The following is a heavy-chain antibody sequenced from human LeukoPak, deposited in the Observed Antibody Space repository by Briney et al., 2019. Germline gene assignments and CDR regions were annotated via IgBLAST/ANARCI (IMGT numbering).Heavy chain of an antibody. Sequence: GGSLRLSCAASGFIVSANYMTWVRQAPGKGLEWVSVIHNGGSTYYADSVKGRFTLSIDNSKNMLYLQMNSLRVEDTAVYYCASLARDYWGPGTLVTVSS. D-gene: IGHD3-3*02. CDR2: IHNGGST. J-gene: IGHJ4*02. CDR1: GFIVSANY. CDR3: ASLARDY. V-gene: IGHV3-53*01.